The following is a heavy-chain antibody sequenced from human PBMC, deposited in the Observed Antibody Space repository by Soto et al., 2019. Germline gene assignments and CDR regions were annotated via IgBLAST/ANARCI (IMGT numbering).Heavy chain of an antibody. D-gene: IGHD2-2*01. CDR2: IYSGGST. Sequence: EVQLVESGGGLIQPGGSLRLSCAASGFTVSSNYMSWVRQAPGKGLEWVSVIYSGGSTYYADSVKGRFTISRDNSKNTLYLHMNSLRAEDTAVYYCARAAIPIGIHLDYWGQGTLVTVSS. CDR3: ARAAIPIGIHLDY. J-gene: IGHJ4*02. V-gene: IGHV3-53*01. CDR1: GFTVSSNY.